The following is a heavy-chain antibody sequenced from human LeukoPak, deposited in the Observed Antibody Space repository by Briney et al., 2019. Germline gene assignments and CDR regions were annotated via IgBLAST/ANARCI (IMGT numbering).Heavy chain of an antibody. D-gene: IGHD6-13*01. Sequence: SETLSLTXXXSXXXIXSYXWSWIRQPAGKGLEWIGRMYTSGSTNCNPSLKSRVIMSVDTSKNQFSLNLSSVPAADTAVYYCAREPSTAAGTGRPFDYWGQGTLVTVSS. CDR3: AREPSTAAGTGRPFDY. V-gene: IGHV4-4*07. CDR1: XXXIXSYX. J-gene: IGHJ4*02. CDR2: MYTSGST.